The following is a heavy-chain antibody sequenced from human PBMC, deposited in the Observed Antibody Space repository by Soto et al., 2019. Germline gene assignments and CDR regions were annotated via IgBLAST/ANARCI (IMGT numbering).Heavy chain of an antibody. CDR2: IYHSGST. V-gene: IGHV4-4*02. CDR1: GGSISSSNW. J-gene: IGHJ6*03. D-gene: IGHD2-15*01. CDR3: ARFQPDCSGGSCYQTTFYYYYYYMDV. Sequence: SETLSLTCAVSGGSISSSNWWSWVRQPPGKGLEWIGEIYHSGSTYYNPSLKSRVTISVDTSKNQFSLKLSSVTAADTAVYYCARFQPDCSGGSCYQTTFYYYYYYMDVWGKGTTVTVSS.